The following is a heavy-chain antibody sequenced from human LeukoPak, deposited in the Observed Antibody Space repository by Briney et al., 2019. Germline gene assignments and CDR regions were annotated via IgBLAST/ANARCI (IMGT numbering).Heavy chain of an antibody. CDR2: TKQSGST. V-gene: IGHV4-34*04. D-gene: IGHD6-19*01. CDR3: ARGRAGRKIAVAGLGYFDY. J-gene: IGHJ4*02. CDR1: GGSFSGYY. Sequence: RTSQTLFPTCAVYGGSFSGYYWGWIRQPPGKVRGWIGETKQSGSTNNNPSLKRQATIPVDTSKNQFSLKLSTVTAADTAVYYCARGRAGRKIAVAGLGYFDYWGQGTLVTVSS.